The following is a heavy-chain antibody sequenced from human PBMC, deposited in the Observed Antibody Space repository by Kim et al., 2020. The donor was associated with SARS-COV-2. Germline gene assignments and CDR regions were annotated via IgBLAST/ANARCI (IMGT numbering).Heavy chain of an antibody. CDR1: GGSFSGYY. D-gene: IGHD1-20*01. CDR3: ARLTGTHFQH. Sequence: SETLSLTCAVYGGSFSGYYWSWIRQPPGKGLEWIGEINHSGSTNYNPSLKSRVTISVDTSKNQFSLKLSSVTAADTAVYYCARLTGTHFQHWGQGTLVTVSS. J-gene: IGHJ1*01. V-gene: IGHV4-34*01. CDR2: INHSGST.